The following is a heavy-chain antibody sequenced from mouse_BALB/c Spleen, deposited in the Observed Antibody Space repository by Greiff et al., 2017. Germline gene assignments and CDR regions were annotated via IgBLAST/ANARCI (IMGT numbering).Heavy chain of an antibody. D-gene: IGHD4-1*01. Sequence: EVKLMESGGGLVKPGGSLKLSCAASGFTFSSYAMSWVRQSPEKRLEWVAEISSGGSYTYYPDTVTGRFTISRDNAKNTLYLEMSSLRSEDTAMYYCASLTGTKDYAMDYWGQGTSVTVSS. J-gene: IGHJ4*01. CDR1: GFTFSSYA. CDR3: ASLTGTKDYAMDY. CDR2: ISSGGSYT. V-gene: IGHV5-9-4*01.